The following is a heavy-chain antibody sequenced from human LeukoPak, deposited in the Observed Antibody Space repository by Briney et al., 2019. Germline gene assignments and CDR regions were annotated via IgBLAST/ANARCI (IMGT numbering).Heavy chain of an antibody. CDR1: GGSISSYY. CDR3: ARDEGANFFDY. V-gene: IGHV4-59*01. Sequence: PSETLSLTCTVSGGSISSYYWSWIRQPPGKGLEWIGYIYYSGSTNYNPSLKSRVTISVATSKNQFSLELSSVTAADTAVYYCARDEGANFFDYWGQGTLVTVSS. J-gene: IGHJ4*02. D-gene: IGHD1-26*01. CDR2: IYYSGST.